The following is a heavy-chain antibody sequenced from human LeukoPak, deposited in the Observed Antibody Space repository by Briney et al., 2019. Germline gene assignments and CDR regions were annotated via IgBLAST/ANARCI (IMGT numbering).Heavy chain of an antibody. J-gene: IGHJ4*02. CDR1: GFTFSTYG. D-gene: IGHD4-17*01. V-gene: IGHV3-33*01. CDR2: IWYNGNTK. Sequence: GGSLRLSCAASGFTFSTYGMHWVRQAPGKGLEWVAIIWYNGNTKYYADSVKGRFTISGDNSKNTLYLQMNSLRAEDTAMYYCARETHGVNFDYWGQGTLVTVSS. CDR3: ARETHGVNFDY.